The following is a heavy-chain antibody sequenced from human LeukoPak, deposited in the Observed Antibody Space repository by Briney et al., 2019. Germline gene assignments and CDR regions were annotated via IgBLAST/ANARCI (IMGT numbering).Heavy chain of an antibody. Sequence: ASVKVSCKASGGTFSSYAISWVRQAPGQGLEWMGRIIPIFGTANYAQKFQGRVTITTDESTSTAYMEPSSLRSEDTAVYYCARDRRYYDSSGYYYFDYWGQGTLVTVSS. V-gene: IGHV1-69*05. D-gene: IGHD3-22*01. CDR3: ARDRRYYDSSGYYYFDY. CDR2: IIPIFGTA. CDR1: GGTFSSYA. J-gene: IGHJ4*02.